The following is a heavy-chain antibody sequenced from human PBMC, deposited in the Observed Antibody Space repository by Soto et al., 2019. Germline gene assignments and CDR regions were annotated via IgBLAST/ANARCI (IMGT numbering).Heavy chain of an antibody. J-gene: IGHJ3*02. CDR2: ISSSGSTI. CDR3: AREAFTMIADDAFDI. D-gene: IGHD3-22*01. V-gene: IGHV3-48*03. CDR1: GFTLSSYE. Sequence: GGSLRLSCAASGFTLSSYEMNWVRQAPGKGLEWVSYISSSGSTIYYADSVKGRFTISRDNAKNSLYLQMNSLRAEDTAVYYCAREAFTMIADDAFDIWGQGTMVTVSS.